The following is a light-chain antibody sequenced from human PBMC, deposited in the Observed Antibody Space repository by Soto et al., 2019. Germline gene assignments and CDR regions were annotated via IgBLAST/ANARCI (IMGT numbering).Light chain of an antibody. CDR2: WAS. Sequence: DIVLTQSPDSLAVSLGERATINCKSSQSVLYSSNNKNYLAWYQQKPGQPPKLLIYWASTRESGVPDRFSGSXSGTDFTLTISSLQAEDVALYYCQQYYSTPRTFG. V-gene: IGKV4-1*01. J-gene: IGKJ1*01. CDR3: QQYYSTPRT. CDR1: QSVLYSSNNKNY.